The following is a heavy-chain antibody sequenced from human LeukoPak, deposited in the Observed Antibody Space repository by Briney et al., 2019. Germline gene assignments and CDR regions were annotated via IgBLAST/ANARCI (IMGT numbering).Heavy chain of an antibody. CDR3: ARNLRLHTPRTFDI. J-gene: IGHJ3*02. D-gene: IGHD5-24*01. V-gene: IGHV3-30-3*01. CDR1: GLAFSSYA. CDR2: ISFDGSNK. Sequence: GGSLRLSCAASGLAFSSYAMHWVRQAPGKGLEWVAVISFDGSNKYYADSVKGRFTISRDNAKNSVYLQMNGLRAEDTAVYYCARNLRLHTPRTFDIWGQGTMVTVSS.